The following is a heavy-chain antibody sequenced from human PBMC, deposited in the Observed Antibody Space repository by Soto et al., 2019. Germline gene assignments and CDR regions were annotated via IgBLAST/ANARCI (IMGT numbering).Heavy chain of an antibody. CDR1: GYTFTSYA. CDR3: ARDRAVVRGVISHYYYYGMDV. D-gene: IGHD3-10*01. V-gene: IGHV1-3*01. CDR2: INAGNGNT. Sequence: WASVKVSCKASGYTFTSYAMHWVRQAPGQRLEWMGWINAGNGNTKYSQKFQGRVTITRDTSASTAYMELSSLRSEDTAVYYCARDRAVVRGVISHYYYYGMDVWGQGTTVTVSS. J-gene: IGHJ6*02.